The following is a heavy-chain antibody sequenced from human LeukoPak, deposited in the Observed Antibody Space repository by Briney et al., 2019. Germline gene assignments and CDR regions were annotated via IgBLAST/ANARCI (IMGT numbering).Heavy chain of an antibody. Sequence: GGSLRLSCAASGLTFSSYGMHWVRQAPGKGLEWVAVIWYDGSNKYYGDSVEGRFTISRDNSKNTLYLQMNSLRAEDTAVCYCARDGQDYGDYFWYFDYWGQGTLVTVSS. V-gene: IGHV3-33*08. CDR3: ARDGQDYGDYFWYFDY. J-gene: IGHJ4*02. D-gene: IGHD4-17*01. CDR2: IWYDGSNK. CDR1: GLTFSSYG.